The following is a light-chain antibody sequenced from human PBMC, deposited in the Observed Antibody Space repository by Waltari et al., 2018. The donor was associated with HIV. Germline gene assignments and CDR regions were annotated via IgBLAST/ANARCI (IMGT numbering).Light chain of an antibody. CDR1: QSLMYSNGFHY. Sequence: DIVMTQSPLSLPVAPGEPASISCRSSQSLMYSNGFHYLDWYLQKPGQSPQLLLYFGSHRPSGVPDRFSGSGSATDFTLKLSSVEAGDVGVYYCMQALQTPYNFGQGTKLEIQ. CDR2: FGS. CDR3: MQALQTPYN. J-gene: IGKJ2*01. V-gene: IGKV2-28*01.